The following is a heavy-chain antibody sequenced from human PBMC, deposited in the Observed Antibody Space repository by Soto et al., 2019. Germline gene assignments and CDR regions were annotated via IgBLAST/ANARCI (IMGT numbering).Heavy chain of an antibody. D-gene: IGHD6-13*01. J-gene: IGHJ4*02. CDR2: IYYSGST. CDR1: GGSISSSSYY. Sequence: QLQLQESGPGLVKPSETLSLTCTVSGGSISSSSYYWGWIRQPPGKGLEWIGSIYYSGSTYYNPSLKSRVTISVDTSKNQFSLKLSSVTAADTAVYYCARHTRYSSSWYLDYWGQGTLVTVSS. V-gene: IGHV4-39*01. CDR3: ARHTRYSSSWYLDY.